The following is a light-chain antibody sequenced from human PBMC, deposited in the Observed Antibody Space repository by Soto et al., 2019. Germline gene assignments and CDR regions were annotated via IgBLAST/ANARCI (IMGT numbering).Light chain of an antibody. CDR1: STNIGNNY. CDR3: GTWDSRLSLYWV. Sequence: QSVLTQPPSVSAAPGQKVTISCAGSSTNIGNNYVSWYQQLPGTAPKLLIYENNKRPSGIPDRFSGSKSGTSATLGITGLQTRDEADYYCGTWDSRLSLYWVFGGGTKVTVL. CDR2: ENN. V-gene: IGLV1-51*02. J-gene: IGLJ3*02.